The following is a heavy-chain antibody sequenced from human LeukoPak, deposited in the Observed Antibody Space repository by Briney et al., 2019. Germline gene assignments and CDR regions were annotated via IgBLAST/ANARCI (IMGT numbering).Heavy chain of an antibody. CDR3: ARDAYYDSSGYYPSDY. J-gene: IGHJ4*02. Sequence: GASVKVSCKASGYTFTSYGISWVRQAPGQGLEWMGWISAYNGNTNYAQKLQGRVTMTTDTSTSTAYMELRSLRSDDTAVYYCARDAYYDSSGYYPSDYWGQGTLVTVCS. CDR2: ISAYNGNT. V-gene: IGHV1-18*01. CDR1: GYTFTSYG. D-gene: IGHD3-22*01.